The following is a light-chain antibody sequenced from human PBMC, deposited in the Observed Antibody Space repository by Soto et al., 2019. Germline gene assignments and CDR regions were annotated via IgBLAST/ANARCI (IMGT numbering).Light chain of an antibody. Sequence: QSVLTQPPSVSGAPGQRVTISCTGSSSNIGAGYDVQWYQQLPGTAPKLLIYGNSNRPSGVPARFSDSKSGTSASLAITGLQAEDEADYYCQSYDSSLSADYVFGTGTKLTVL. CDR3: QSYDSSLSADYV. J-gene: IGLJ1*01. CDR1: SSNIGAGYD. CDR2: GNS. V-gene: IGLV1-40*01.